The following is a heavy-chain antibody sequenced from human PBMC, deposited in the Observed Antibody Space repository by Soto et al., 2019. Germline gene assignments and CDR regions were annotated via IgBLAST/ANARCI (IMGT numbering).Heavy chain of an antibody. J-gene: IGHJ6*03. CDR1: GFTVSSNY. Sequence: GGSLRLSCAASGFTVSSNYMSWVRQAPGKGLEWVSVIYSGGSTYYADSVKGRFTISRHNSKNTLYLQMNSLRAEDTAVYYCARDGGSGSAYYMDVWGKGTTVTVSS. CDR2: IYSGGST. CDR3: ARDGGSGSAYYMDV. V-gene: IGHV3-53*04. D-gene: IGHD3-3*01.